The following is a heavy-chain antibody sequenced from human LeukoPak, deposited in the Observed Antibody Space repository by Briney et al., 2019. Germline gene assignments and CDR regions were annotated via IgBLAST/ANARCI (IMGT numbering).Heavy chain of an antibody. CDR1: GGSFSGYY. CDR2: INHSGST. D-gene: IGHD6-19*01. J-gene: IGHJ6*02. CDR3: ARAQGSGWYYYYYGMDV. V-gene: IGHV4-34*01. Sequence: SETLSLTCAVYGGSFSGYYWSWIRQPPGKGLEWIGEINHSGSTNYNPSLKSRVTISVDTSKNQFSLKLSSVTAADTAVYYCARAQGSGWYYYYYGMDVWGQGTTVTVSS.